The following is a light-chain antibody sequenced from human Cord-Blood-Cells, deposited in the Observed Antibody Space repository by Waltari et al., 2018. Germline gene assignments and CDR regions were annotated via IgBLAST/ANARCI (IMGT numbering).Light chain of an antibody. CDR2: EGS. V-gene: IGLV2-23*01. J-gene: IGLJ3*02. CDR3: CSYAGSSTLV. Sequence: QSALPPPASVSGPPRPSITISCTGTSSDVGSYNLVSWYQQHPGKAPKLMIYEGSKRPSGVSNRFSGSKSGNTASLTISGIQAEDEADYYCCSYAGSSTLVFGGGTKLTVL. CDR1: SSDVGSYNL.